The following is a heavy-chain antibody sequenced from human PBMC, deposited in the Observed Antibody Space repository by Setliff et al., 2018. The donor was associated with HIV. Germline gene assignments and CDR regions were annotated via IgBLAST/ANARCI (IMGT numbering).Heavy chain of an antibody. CDR3: ARSKTFYDFWGGYYTHGAFKI. V-gene: IGHV4-61*09. CDR2: VYTSGST. D-gene: IGHD3-3*01. Sequence: PSETLSLTCTVSGDSISSGAYYWTWLRQPAGKGLEWIGHVYTSGSTNYNPSLKSRVTISLDTSKNQFSLNLTSVTAADTAVYYCARSKTFYDFWGGYYTHGAFKIWGLGTMVTVSS. CDR1: GDSISSGAYY. J-gene: IGHJ3*02.